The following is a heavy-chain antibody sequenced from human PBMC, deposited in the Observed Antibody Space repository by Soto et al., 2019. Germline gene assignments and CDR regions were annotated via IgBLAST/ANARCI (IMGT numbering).Heavy chain of an antibody. CDR1: GFTFGDYA. CDR3: TRVGSTRSAWFDP. Sequence: GGSLRLSCTASGFTFGDYAMSWFRQAPGKGLEWVGFIRSKAYGGTTEYAASVKGRFTISRDDSKSIAYLQMNSLKTEDTAVYYCTRVGSTRSAWFDPWGQGTLVTVSS. D-gene: IGHD2-2*01. V-gene: IGHV3-49*03. J-gene: IGHJ5*02. CDR2: IRSKAYGGTT.